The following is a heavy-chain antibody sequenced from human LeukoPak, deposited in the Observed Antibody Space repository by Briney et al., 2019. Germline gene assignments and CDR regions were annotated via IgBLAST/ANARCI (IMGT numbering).Heavy chain of an antibody. CDR3: ARGDGNYDLWSGYYTGFDY. J-gene: IGHJ4*02. CDR2: IYSGGST. Sequence: PGGSLRLSCAASGFTVSSNYMSWVRQAPGKGLEWVSVIYSGGSTYYADSVKGRFTISRDNSKNKLYLQMNSLRAEDTAVYYCARGDGNYDLWSGYYTGFDYWGQGTLVTVSS. CDR1: GFTVSSNY. V-gene: IGHV3-66*02. D-gene: IGHD3-3*01.